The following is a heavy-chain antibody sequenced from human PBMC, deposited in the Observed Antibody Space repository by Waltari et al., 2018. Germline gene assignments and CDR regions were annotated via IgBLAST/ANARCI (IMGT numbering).Heavy chain of an antibody. CDR1: GGSISSHY. V-gene: IGHV4-59*11. J-gene: IGHJ5*02. Sequence: QVQLQESGPGLVKPSETLSLTCTVSGGSISSHYWSWIRQPPGKGLEWIGYIYYSGSTNYNPSLKSRVTISVDTSKNQFSLKLSSVTAADTAVYYCARANYYGSGSYSWFDPWGQGTLVTVSS. CDR2: IYYSGST. D-gene: IGHD3-10*01. CDR3: ARANYYGSGSYSWFDP.